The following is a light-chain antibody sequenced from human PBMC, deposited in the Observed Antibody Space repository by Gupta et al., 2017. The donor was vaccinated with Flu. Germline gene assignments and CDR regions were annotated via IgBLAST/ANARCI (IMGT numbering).Light chain of an antibody. Sequence: DIAVSQSPLSLLVILGESASIPCRSSQSLGQSNGYKYLDWYLQRPGQSPQLLIYLGSNRATGVPDRFSGSGSGTDFTLKISRVEAEDVGTYYCIQTLQTPFTFGGGTRVEIK. CDR2: LGS. CDR1: QSLGQSNGYKY. J-gene: IGKJ4*01. CDR3: IQTLQTPFT. V-gene: IGKV2-28*01.